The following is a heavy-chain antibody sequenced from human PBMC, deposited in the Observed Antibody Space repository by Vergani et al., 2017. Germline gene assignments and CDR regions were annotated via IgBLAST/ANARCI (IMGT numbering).Heavy chain of an antibody. CDR3: AREVRLSQPMGVD. CDR2: IYHSGST. J-gene: IGHJ4*02. D-gene: IGHD3-16*02. Sequence: QVQLQESGPGLVKPSETLSLTCTVSGYSISSGYYWGWIRQPPGKGLEWIGSIYHSGSTYYNPSLKSRVTISVDTSKNKFSLKLSSVTAADTAVYYCAREVRLSQPMGVDWGQGTLVTVSS. V-gene: IGHV4-38-2*02. CDR1: GYSISSGYY.